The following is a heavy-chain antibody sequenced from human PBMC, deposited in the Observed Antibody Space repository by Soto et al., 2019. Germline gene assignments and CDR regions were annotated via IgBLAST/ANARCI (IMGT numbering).Heavy chain of an antibody. J-gene: IGHJ6*03. CDR1: GYTFTSYD. CDR3: ARALLYYYYMDV. D-gene: IGHD3-10*01. V-gene: IGHV1-8*01. Sequence: ASVKVSCKASGYTFTSYDINWVRQATGQGLEWMGWMNPNSGNTGYAQKFQGRVTMTRNTSISTAYMELGSLRSEDTAVYYCARALLYYYYMDVWGKGTTVTVSS. CDR2: MNPNSGNT.